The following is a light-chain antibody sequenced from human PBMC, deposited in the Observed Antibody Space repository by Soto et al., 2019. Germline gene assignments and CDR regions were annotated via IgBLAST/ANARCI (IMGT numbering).Light chain of an antibody. V-gene: IGKV3-15*01. Sequence: VMTQSPATLSVSPGERVTLSCRASQGIASNLAWYQKKPGQPPRLLIYGASTRATGIPASFSGSESGTEFTLTISSLQSEDFAVYYCQQHNNWPLTFGGGTKVDIK. J-gene: IGKJ4*01. CDR3: QQHNNWPLT. CDR2: GAS. CDR1: QGIASN.